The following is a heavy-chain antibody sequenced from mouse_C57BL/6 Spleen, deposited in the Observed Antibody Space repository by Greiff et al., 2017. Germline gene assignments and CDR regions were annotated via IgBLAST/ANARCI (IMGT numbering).Heavy chain of an antibody. J-gene: IGHJ2*01. CDR3: ARCGGYYFDY. Sequence: EVQLVESGGGLVKPGGSLKLSCAASGFTFSDYGMHWVRQAPEKGLEWVAYISSGSSTIYYADTVKGRFTISRDNAKNTLFLQMTSLRSEDTALYYCARCGGYYFDYWGQGTTLTVSS. CDR1: GFTFSDYG. V-gene: IGHV5-17*01. CDR2: ISSGSSTI.